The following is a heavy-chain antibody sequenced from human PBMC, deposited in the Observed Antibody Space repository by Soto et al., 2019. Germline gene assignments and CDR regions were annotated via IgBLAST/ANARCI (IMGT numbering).Heavy chain of an antibody. CDR1: GGTFSSYA. D-gene: IGHD3-3*01. Sequence: QVQLVQSGAEVKKPGSSVKVSCKASGGTFSSYAISWVRQAPGQGLEWMGGIIPIFGTVNYAQKFQGRVTITADESTSTVYMELSSLRSEDTAVYYCAKSPRSITIFGVVITTCGMDVWGQGTTVTVSS. CDR3: AKSPRSITIFGVVITTCGMDV. V-gene: IGHV1-69*01. CDR2: IIPIFGTV. J-gene: IGHJ6*02.